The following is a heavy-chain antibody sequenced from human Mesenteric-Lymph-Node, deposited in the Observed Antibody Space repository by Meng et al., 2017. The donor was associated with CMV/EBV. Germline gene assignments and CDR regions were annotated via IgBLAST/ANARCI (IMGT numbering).Heavy chain of an antibody. Sequence: ESLKISCAASGFTVSSNYMSWVRQAPGKGLEWVSVIYSGGSTYYADSVKGRFTISRDNSKNTLYLQMNSLRAEDTAVYYCARGWGYFDYWGQGTLVTVSS. CDR2: IYSGGST. CDR3: ARGWGYFDY. D-gene: IGHD7-27*01. V-gene: IGHV3-53*01. J-gene: IGHJ4*02. CDR1: GFTVSSNY.